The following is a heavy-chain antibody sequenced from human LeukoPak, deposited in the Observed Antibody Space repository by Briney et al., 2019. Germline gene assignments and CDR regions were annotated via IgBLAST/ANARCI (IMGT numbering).Heavy chain of an antibody. J-gene: IGHJ2*01. CDR3: AKDEGGQWPDWYFDL. CDR1: GGSIKSNN. CDR2: VINSGGST. D-gene: IGHD6-19*01. Sequence: PSETLSLTCAVSGGSIKSNNWWSWVRQAPGKGLEWVSTVINSGGSTYYADSVKGRFTISRDNSKNTLYLQMNSLRVEDTAVYYCAKDEGGQWPDWYFDLWGRGTLVTVSS. V-gene: IGHV3-23*01.